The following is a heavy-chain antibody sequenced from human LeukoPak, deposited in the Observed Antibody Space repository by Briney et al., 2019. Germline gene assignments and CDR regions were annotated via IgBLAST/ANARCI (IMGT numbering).Heavy chain of an antibody. J-gene: IGHJ4*02. CDR2: IYYSGST. CDR3: ARSGFGDLLGFFDY. V-gene: IGHV4-30-4*08. D-gene: IGHD3-10*01. CDR1: GLTVSSNY. Sequence: LRLSCAASGLTVSSNYMSWIRQPPGKGLEWIGYIYYSGSTYYNPSLKSRVTISVDTSKNQFSLKLSSVTAADTAVYYCARSGFGDLLGFFDYWGQGTLVTVSS.